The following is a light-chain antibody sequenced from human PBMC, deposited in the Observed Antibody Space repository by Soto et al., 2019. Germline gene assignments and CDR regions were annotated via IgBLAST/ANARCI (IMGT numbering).Light chain of an antibody. J-gene: IGKJ2*01. V-gene: IGKV1-5*01. Sequence: DIQMTQSPSTLSAYVGDRVTITCRASQSISSWLAWYQQKPGKAPKLLIYDASSLESGVPSRFSGSGSGTEFTLTISSLQPYDFATFYCQQYNSYLYTFGQGTKLEIK. CDR3: QQYNSYLYT. CDR1: QSISSW. CDR2: DAS.